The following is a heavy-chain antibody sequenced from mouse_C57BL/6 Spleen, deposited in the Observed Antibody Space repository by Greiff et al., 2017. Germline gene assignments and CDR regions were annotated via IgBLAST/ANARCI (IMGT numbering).Heavy chain of an antibody. D-gene: IGHD2-4*01. J-gene: IGHJ4*01. CDR3: ARGDYPYYSMDY. CDR2: LWSDGST. CDR1: GFSLTSYG. V-gene: IGHV2-6*03. Sequence: QVQLKESGPGLVAPSQSLSITCTVSGFSLTSYGVHWVRQPPGKGLEWLVVLWSDGSTTFNSALKSSLSISKDNSKSQVFLKMNSLQTDDTAMDYCARGDYPYYSMDYGGEGTSGTVSS.